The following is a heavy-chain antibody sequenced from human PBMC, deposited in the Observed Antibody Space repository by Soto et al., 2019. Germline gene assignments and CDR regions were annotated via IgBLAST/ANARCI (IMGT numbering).Heavy chain of an antibody. CDR3: ARTGGDFWSGYKYYFDY. J-gene: IGHJ4*02. V-gene: IGHV1-2*02. CDR2: INPNSDGT. CDR1: GYTFTGYY. D-gene: IGHD3-3*01. Sequence: QVQLVQSGAEVKKPGASVKVSCKASGYTFTGYYMHWVRQAPGQGLEWMGWINPNSDGTNYAQKFQGRVTMTRDTSISTAYMELSRLRSDDTAVYYCARTGGDFWSGYKYYFDYWGQGTLVTVSS.